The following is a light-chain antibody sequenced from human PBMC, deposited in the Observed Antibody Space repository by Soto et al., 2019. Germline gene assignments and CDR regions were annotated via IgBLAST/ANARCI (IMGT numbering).Light chain of an antibody. J-gene: IGKJ5*01. CDR2: YAS. CDR3: QQVISHPRT. Sequence: HVTRSPAPLTTRIEDRVKSAWLASQGISNWLAWYQQKPGKAPKLLIFYASSLESGVPSRFSGSRSGKDFTLTISTLSALHFTPSYCQQVISHPRTFAQGTRLEI. V-gene: IGKV1-13*02. CDR1: QGISNW.